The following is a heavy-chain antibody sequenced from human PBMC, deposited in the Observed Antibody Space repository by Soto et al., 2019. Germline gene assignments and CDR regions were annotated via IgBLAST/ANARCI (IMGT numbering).Heavy chain of an antibody. CDR3: ARDLDDYNSTGY. CDR2: INPGNGKT. D-gene: IGHD4-4*01. V-gene: IGHV1-3*01. CDR1: GYIFTSLA. J-gene: IGHJ4*02. Sequence: QVQLVQSGADVKRPGASVKVSCKASGYIFTSLAIHWVRQAPGQRLEWMGWINPGNGKTKYSQSFQGRVTITRDTSASTAYMELSSLRSEDTAVYFCARDLDDYNSTGYWGQGTLVTVSS.